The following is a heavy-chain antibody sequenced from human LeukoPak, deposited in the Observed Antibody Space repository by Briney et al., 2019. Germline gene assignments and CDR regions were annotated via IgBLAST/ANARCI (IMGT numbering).Heavy chain of an antibody. J-gene: IGHJ6*02. V-gene: IGHV5-51*01. CDR3: GRGGYDYLVPQYYYYSMDV. CDR1: GYSFTSYW. D-gene: IGHD3-22*01. Sequence: GESLKISCKGSGYSFTSYWIGWVRQMPGKGLEWMGIIYPGDSDTRYSPSFQGQVTISADTSISPAYLQWSSLKASDTAMYYCGRGGYDYLVPQYYYYSMDVWGQGTTVTVSS. CDR2: IYPGDSDT.